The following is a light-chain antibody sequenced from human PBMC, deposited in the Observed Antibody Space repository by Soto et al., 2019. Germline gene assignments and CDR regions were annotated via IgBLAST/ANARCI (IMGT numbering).Light chain of an antibody. CDR1: QDIRYS. V-gene: IGKV1-17*01. Sequence: DIHMTQSPSSLSASVGDRVTITCRASQDIRYSLGWFQQNPGKAPKRLVYGASNLENGVPPRFSGSRSGTEFTLTISVLQPEDFASYYCLQHSSYPFSFGPGTKVDI. CDR3: LQHSSYPFS. J-gene: IGKJ3*01. CDR2: GAS.